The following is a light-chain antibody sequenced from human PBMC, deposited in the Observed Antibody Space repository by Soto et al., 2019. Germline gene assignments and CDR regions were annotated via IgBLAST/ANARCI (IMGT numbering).Light chain of an antibody. CDR1: DDIINS. CDR2: DAS. CDR3: QQYGSSPVT. J-gene: IGKJ1*01. Sequence: DGHLSLSPSSLSASVGDRVTITCQASDDIINSLNWYQQKPGKAPKLLIHDASILQTGVPSRFSGSGSGTDFTFTISRLEPEDIAAYYCQQYGSSPVTFGQGTKVDIK. V-gene: IGKV1-33*01.